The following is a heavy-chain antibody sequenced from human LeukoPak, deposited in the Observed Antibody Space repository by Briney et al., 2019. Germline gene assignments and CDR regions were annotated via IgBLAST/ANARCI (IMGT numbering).Heavy chain of an antibody. V-gene: IGHV3-21*01. CDR2: ISSSSSYI. D-gene: IGHD1-26*01. J-gene: IGHJ5*02. CDR1: GFTFSSYS. Sequence: PGRSLRLSCAASGFTFSSYSLNSVRQAPGKGLEWVSSISSSSSYIYHADSVKGRFTISRDNAKNSLYLQMNSLRAEDTAVYYCASSRVVGNWFDPWGQGTLVTVSS. CDR3: ASSRVVGNWFDP.